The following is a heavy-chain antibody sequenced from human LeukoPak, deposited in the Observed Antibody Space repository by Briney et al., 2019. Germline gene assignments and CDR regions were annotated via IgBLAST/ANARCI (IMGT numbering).Heavy chain of an antibody. Sequence: GGSLRLSCAASGFTVSSNYMSWVRQAPGKGLEWVSVIYSGGSTNYADSVKGRFTTSRDNAKNTLYLQMNSLRAEDTALYYCTRVQAGRSGLMDVWGRGTTVTVSS. CDR3: TRVQAGRSGLMDV. CDR1: GFTVSSNY. D-gene: IGHD2-8*02. CDR2: IYSGGST. V-gene: IGHV3-53*01. J-gene: IGHJ6*02.